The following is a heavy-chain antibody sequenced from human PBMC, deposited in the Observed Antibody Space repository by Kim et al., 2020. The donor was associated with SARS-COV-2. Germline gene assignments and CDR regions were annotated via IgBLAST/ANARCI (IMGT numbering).Heavy chain of an antibody. CDR3: ARHATVTFPDY. Sequence: SETLSLTCTVSGGSISSSSYYWGWIRQPPGKGLEWIGSIYYSGSTYYNPSLKSRVTISVDTSKNQFSLKLSSVTAADTAVYYCARHATVTFPDYWGQGTL. CDR1: GGSISSSSYY. J-gene: IGHJ4*02. CDR2: IYYSGST. V-gene: IGHV4-39*01. D-gene: IGHD4-17*01.